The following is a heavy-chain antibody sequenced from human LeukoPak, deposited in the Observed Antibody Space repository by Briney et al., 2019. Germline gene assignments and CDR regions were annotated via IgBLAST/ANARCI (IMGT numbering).Heavy chain of an antibody. V-gene: IGHV4-4*09. Sequence: SETLSLTCTVSGGSINSYYWSWIRQPAGKGLEWIGYIHISGSTNHNPSLKSRVTISIDTSKNQFSLKLSSVTAADTAVYYCARHKGDASYTFDYWGQGTLVTVSS. CDR1: GGSINSYY. D-gene: IGHD1-26*01. CDR2: IHISGST. CDR3: ARHKGDASYTFDY. J-gene: IGHJ4*02.